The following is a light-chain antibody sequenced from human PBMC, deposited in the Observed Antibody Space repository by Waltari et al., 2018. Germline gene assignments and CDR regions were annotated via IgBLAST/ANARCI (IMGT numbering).Light chain of an antibody. V-gene: IGKV3-20*01. CDR1: QSVTSY. CDR2: GAS. J-gene: IGKJ3*01. Sequence: VILTQSPATLSLSPGERATLSFRASQSVTSYFAWYQQKPGQAPRLLIYGASSRDTGIPDRFSGSGSGTEFTLNISSLEPEDFAVYYCQKYSNSPFTFGPGTKLDIK. CDR3: QKYSNSPFT.